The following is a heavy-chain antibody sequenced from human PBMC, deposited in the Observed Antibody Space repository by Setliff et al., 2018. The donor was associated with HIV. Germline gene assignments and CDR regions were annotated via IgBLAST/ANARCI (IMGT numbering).Heavy chain of an antibody. CDR2: MSYSGST. J-gene: IGHJ6*03. CDR3: ARATYTLQFLKWSPDSSLYYYYMDV. D-gene: IGHD3-3*01. CDR1: GASFSSGGYY. V-gene: IGHV4-31*03. Sequence: PSETLSLTCNVSGASFSSGGYYWSWIRQHPGKGLEWIGYMSYSGSTFYKSSLKSRVTMSIDTSKNQFSLMLSPVTAADTAVYYWARATYTLQFLKWSPDSSLYYYYMDVWGKGTTVTVSS.